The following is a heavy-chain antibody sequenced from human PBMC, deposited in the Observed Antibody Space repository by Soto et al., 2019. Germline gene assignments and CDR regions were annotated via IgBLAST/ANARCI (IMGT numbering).Heavy chain of an antibody. J-gene: IGHJ4*02. Sequence: SETLSLTCTVSGDSISSNHWNWIRQPAGKGLEWIGRISTSGSTNYNPSLKSRVTMSVDTSKNQFSLKLSSVTAADTAVYYCAKEEVSGFYYDSSGIFDYWGQGTLVTVSS. CDR3: AKEEVSGFYYDSSGIFDY. CDR2: ISTSGST. D-gene: IGHD3-22*01. V-gene: IGHV4-4*07. CDR1: GDSISSNH.